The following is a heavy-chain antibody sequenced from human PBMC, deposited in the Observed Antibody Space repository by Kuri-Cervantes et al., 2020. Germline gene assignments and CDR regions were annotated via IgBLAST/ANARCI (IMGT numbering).Heavy chain of an antibody. CDR3: ARVGSRRGMDV. CDR1: GFTFSSYG. D-gene: IGHD2-15*01. Sequence: LSLTCAASGFTFSSYGMHWVRQAPGKGLEWVAVIWYDGSNKYYADSVKGRFTISRDNSKNTLYLQMNSLRAEDTAVYYCARVGSRRGMDVWGQGTAVTVSS. J-gene: IGHJ6*02. CDR2: IWYDGSNK. V-gene: IGHV3-33*01.